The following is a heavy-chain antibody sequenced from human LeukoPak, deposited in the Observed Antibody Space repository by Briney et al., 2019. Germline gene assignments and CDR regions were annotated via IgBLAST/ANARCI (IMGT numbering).Heavy chain of an antibody. CDR1: GYTFTTYD. D-gene: IGHD6-19*01. CDR2: MNPNSGNT. Sequence: ASVKVSCKASGYTFTTYDINWVRQATGQGLEWMGRMNPNSGNTGYTQKFQGRVTMTRNTSISTAYMELSSLRSEDTAVYYCARGRGSGHKENWFDPWGQGTLVSVSS. J-gene: IGHJ5*02. V-gene: IGHV1-8*01. CDR3: ARGRGSGHKENWFDP.